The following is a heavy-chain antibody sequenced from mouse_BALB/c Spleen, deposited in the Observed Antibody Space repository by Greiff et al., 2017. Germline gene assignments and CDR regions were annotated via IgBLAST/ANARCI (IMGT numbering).Heavy chain of an antibody. Sequence: EVQGVESGGDLVKPGGSLKLSCAASGFTFSSYGMSWVRQTPDKRLEWVATISSGGSYTYYPDSVKGRFTISRDNAKNTLYLQMSSLKSEDTAMYYCARRGYYDYDFDYWGQGTTLTVSS. J-gene: IGHJ2*01. V-gene: IGHV5-6*01. D-gene: IGHD2-4*01. CDR1: GFTFSSYG. CDR3: ARRGYYDYDFDY. CDR2: ISSGGSYT.